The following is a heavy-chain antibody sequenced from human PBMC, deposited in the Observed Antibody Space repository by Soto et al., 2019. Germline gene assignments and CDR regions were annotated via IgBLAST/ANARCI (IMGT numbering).Heavy chain of an antibody. D-gene: IGHD3-16*01. Sequence: QVQLQESGPGLVKPSETLSLTCTVSGAPITTTKWWAWVRLPPGKGLEWIGELSRGDERSSNPSLEGRFTMSLDTSNNHFSLKLTSVAAADTAIYYWATQTISYTWGVWGRGTSVTVSS. CDR1: GAPITTTKW. J-gene: IGHJ6*02. V-gene: IGHV4-4*02. CDR3: ATQTISYTWGV. CDR2: LSRGDER.